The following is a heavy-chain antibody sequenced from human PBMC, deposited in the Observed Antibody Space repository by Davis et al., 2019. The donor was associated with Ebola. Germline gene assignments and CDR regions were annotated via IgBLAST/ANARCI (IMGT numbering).Heavy chain of an antibody. CDR1: GFTFSSYA. CDR3: AKRGYGGNLTPFDY. D-gene: IGHD4-23*01. V-gene: IGHV3-23*01. CDR2: ISGSGGRT. J-gene: IGHJ4*02. Sequence: GESLKISCAASGFTFSSYAMSWVRQAPGKGLEWVSAISGSGGRTYYADSVKGRFTISRDNSKNTVYLQMNSLRVEDTAEYYCAKRGYGGNLTPFDYWGQGTLVTVSS.